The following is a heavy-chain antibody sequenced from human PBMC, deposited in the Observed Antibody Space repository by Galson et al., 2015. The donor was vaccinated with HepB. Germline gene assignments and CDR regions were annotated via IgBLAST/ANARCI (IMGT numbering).Heavy chain of an antibody. CDR1: GYTFTGYY. J-gene: IGHJ4*02. V-gene: IGHV1-2*06. D-gene: IGHD3-22*01. CDR3: ARDVREKDYYDSSGYYARFDY. CDR2: INPNSGGT. Sequence: SVKVSCKASGYTFTGYYMHWVRQAPGQGLEWMGRINPNSGGTNYAQKFQGRVTMTRDTSISTAYMELSRLRSDDTAVYYCARDVREKDYYDSSGYYARFDYWGQGTLVTVSS.